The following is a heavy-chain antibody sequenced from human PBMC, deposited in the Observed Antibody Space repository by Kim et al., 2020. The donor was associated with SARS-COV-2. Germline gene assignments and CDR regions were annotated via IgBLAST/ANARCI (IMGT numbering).Heavy chain of an antibody. CDR2: IKHSGST. V-gene: IGHV4-34*01. J-gene: IGHJ4*02. CDR1: GGSFSGYY. CDR3: ARGPARRSFDY. Sequence: SETLSLTCAVYGGSFSGYYWSWIRQPPGKGLEWIGEIKHSGSTNYNPSLKSRVTISVDTSKNQFSLKLSSVTAADTAVYYCARGPARRSFDYWGQGTLVTVSS.